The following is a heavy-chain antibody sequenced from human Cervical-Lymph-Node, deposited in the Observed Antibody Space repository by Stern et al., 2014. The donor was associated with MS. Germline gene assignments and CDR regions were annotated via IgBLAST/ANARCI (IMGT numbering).Heavy chain of an antibody. V-gene: IGHV7-4-1*02. D-gene: IGHD1-26*01. CDR1: GYSFTTSA. Sequence: VQLLQSGSELKKPGASVKVSCKTSGYSFTTSALNWVRQAPGQGLEWMGWINTNTVDPLYAQAFAGRFVFSLAPSVRTAYLQINILKPEDSAIYYCATQGASGFGVSPTGYWGQGTLVTVSS. CDR2: INTNTVDP. J-gene: IGHJ4*02. CDR3: ATQGASGFGVSPTGY.